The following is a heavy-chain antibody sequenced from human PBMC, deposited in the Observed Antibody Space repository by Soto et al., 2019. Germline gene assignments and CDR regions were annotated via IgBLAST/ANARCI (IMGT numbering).Heavy chain of an antibody. CDR3: TTDVVGTYDFWSFNRPINWFDP. CDR1: GFTFSNAW. D-gene: IGHD3-3*01. J-gene: IGHJ5*02. CDR2: IKSKTDGGTT. Sequence: PGGSLRLSCAASGFTFSNAWMSWVRQAPGKGLEWVGRIKSKTDGGTTDYAAPAKGRFTISRDDSKNTLYLQMNSLKTEDTAVYYCTTDVVGTYDFWSFNRPINWFDPWGQGTLVTVSS. V-gene: IGHV3-15*01.